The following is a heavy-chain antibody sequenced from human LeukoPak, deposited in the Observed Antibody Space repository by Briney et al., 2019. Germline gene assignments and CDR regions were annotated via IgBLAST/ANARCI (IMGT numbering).Heavy chain of an antibody. CDR1: GFTFSDYY. V-gene: IGHV3-11*04. D-gene: IGHD2-2*01. J-gene: IGHJ4*02. Sequence: GGSLRLSCAASGFTFSDYYMSWIRQAPGKGLEWVSYISSSGSTIYYADSVKGRFTSSRDNAKNSLYLQMNSLRAEDTAVYYCARDSDCSSTSCYVVSWGQGTLVTVSS. CDR2: ISSSGSTI. CDR3: ARDSDCSSTSCYVVS.